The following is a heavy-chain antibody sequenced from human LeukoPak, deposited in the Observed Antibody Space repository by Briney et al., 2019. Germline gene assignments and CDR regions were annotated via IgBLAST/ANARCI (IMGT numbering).Heavy chain of an antibody. D-gene: IGHD3-22*01. CDR1: GGSISSGDYY. V-gene: IGHV4-39*07. CDR3: ARGLYYYGLGYYFDY. CDR2: IYYSGST. J-gene: IGHJ4*02. Sequence: PSETLSLTCAVSGGSISSGDYYWGWIRQPPGKGLECVGSIYYSGSTYYNPSLKSRVTISVDTSKNQFSLKVSSVTAADTAVYYCARGLYYYGLGYYFDYWGQGTLVTVSS.